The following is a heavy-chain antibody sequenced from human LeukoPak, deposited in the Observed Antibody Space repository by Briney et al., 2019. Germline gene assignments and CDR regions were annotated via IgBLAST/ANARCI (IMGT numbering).Heavy chain of an antibody. J-gene: IGHJ6*02. CDR1: AFTFRTYW. Sequence: GGSLRLSCAASAFTFRTYWMSWVRQAPGKGLEWVAMIKPDGSEKYYVDSVKGLFTISRDNAKNSLCLQMTSLRAEDTAVYYCTRDASGDTNSGPRMDVWGQGTTVTVS. CDR2: IKPDGSEK. D-gene: IGHD1-26*01. CDR3: TRDASGDTNSGPRMDV. V-gene: IGHV3-7*05.